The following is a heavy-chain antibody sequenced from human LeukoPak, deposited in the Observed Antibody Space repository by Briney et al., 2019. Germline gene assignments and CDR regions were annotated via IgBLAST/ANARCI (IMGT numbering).Heavy chain of an antibody. CDR1: GFTLSSYS. J-gene: IGHJ4*02. V-gene: IGHV3-7*01. Sequence: PGGSLRLSCAASGFTLSSYSMNWVRQAPGKGLEWVANIKYDGNEKYYVDSVKGRFTISRDNAKNSLYLQMNSLRAEDTAVYYCARGGTTFEHWGQGTLVTVSS. CDR2: IKYDGNEK. CDR3: ARGGTTFEH. D-gene: IGHD1-1*01.